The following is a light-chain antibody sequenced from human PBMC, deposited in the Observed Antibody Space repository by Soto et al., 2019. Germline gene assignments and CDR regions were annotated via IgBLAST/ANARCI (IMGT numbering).Light chain of an antibody. Sequence: QSALTQPPSASGSPVQSVTISCTGTSRDVGGHDYVSWYQQHPGKAPKLMIYELSKRPSGVPDRFSGSKSGNTASLTVSWLQAEDEADYYCSSYVTGNSLIFGGGTKLTVL. CDR2: ELS. CDR3: SSYVTGNSLI. CDR1: SRDVGGHDY. V-gene: IGLV2-8*01. J-gene: IGLJ2*01.